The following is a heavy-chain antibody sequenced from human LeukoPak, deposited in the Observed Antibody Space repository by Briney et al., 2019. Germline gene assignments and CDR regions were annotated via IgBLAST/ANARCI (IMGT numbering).Heavy chain of an antibody. V-gene: IGHV1-2*02. CDR1: GYTFTNYT. CDR3: AREDCSGGSCYKFDY. Sequence: VASVKVSCNASGYTFTNYTMNWVRQAPGQGLEWMGWINPNSGGTNYAQKFQGRVTMTRDTSISTAYMELSRLRSDDTAVYYCAREDCSGGSCYKFDYWGQGTLVTVSS. CDR2: INPNSGGT. D-gene: IGHD2-15*01. J-gene: IGHJ4*02.